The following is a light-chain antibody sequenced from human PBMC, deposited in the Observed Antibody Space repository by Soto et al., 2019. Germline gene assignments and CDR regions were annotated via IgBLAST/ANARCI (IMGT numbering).Light chain of an antibody. J-gene: IGKJ4*01. CDR2: DAS. CDR1: QGSSSA. V-gene: IGKV1-13*02. CDR3: QQVNSYPAP. Sequence: AIQWTQSQSSLSASVGDRVTITCRASQGSSSALAWYQQNPGKAPKLLIYDASSLESGVPSRFSGSGSGTDFPLTIGSRQPAYFATYYFQQVNSYPAPFGGGTKVEIK.